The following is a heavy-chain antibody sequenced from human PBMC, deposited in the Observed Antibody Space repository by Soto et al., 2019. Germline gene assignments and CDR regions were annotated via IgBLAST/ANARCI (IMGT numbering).Heavy chain of an antibody. CDR3: AKEEGVAVAGLFDY. CDR1: GFTFSSYG. V-gene: IGHV3-30*18. CDR2: ISDDGSNK. J-gene: IGHJ4*02. Sequence: GGSLRLSCAASGFTFSSYGMHWVRQAPGKGLEWVAVISDDGSNKDYADSVKGRFTISRDNSRNTLYLQMNSLRAEDTAMYYCAKEEGVAVAGLFDYWGQGTLVTVSS. D-gene: IGHD6-19*01.